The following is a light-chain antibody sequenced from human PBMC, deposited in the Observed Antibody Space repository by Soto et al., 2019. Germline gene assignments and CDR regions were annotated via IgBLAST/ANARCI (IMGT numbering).Light chain of an antibody. V-gene: IGLV3-9*01. Sequence: SYELTQPLSVSVALGQTARITCGGNNIGSKNVHWYQQKPGQAPVLVIYRDNNRPSGIPERFSGSNSGNTATLTISRAQAGDEADYYCQVWDSSTARVFGGGTKLTVL. CDR2: RDN. J-gene: IGLJ3*02. CDR3: QVWDSSTARV. CDR1: NIGSKN.